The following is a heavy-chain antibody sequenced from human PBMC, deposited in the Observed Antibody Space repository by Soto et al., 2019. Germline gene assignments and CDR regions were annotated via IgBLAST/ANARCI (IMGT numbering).Heavy chain of an antibody. CDR3: AKDTRDCSGRSCYPYFDY. Sequence: PGGSLRLSCAASGFTFSSYSMNWVRQAPGKGLEWVSSISSSSSYIYYADSVKGRFTISRDNAKNSLYLQMNSLRAEDTAVYYCAKDTRDCSGRSCYPYFDYRGQGTLVSVSS. V-gene: IGHV3-21*01. CDR1: GFTFSSYS. D-gene: IGHD2-15*01. CDR2: ISSSSSYI. J-gene: IGHJ4*02.